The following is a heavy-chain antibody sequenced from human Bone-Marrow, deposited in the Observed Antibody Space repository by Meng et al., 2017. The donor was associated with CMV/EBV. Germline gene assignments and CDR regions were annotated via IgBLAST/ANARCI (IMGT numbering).Heavy chain of an antibody. J-gene: IGHJ3*02. CDR1: GGTFSSYT. CDR2: IIPILGIA. D-gene: IGHD3-22*01. V-gene: IGHV1-69*02. CDR3: ARAYDSSGYFTFDI. Sequence: SVKVSCKASGGTFSSYTISWVRQAPGQGLEWMGRIIPILGIANYAQKFQGRVTITADKSTSTAYMELSSLRSEDTAVYYCARAYDSSGYFTFDIWGQGKMVTVSS.